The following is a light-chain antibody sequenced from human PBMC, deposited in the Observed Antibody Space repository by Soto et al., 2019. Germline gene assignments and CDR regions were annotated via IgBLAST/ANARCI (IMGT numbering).Light chain of an antibody. Sequence: EIVLTQSPGTLSLSPGERATLSCRASQSVSSNYLAWYQQEPGQAPRLLISAASSRATGIPYRFSGSGSGTDFTLTISGLEPEDFAVYYCQQYGSSPFAFGPGTKVDIK. CDR1: QSVSSNY. CDR3: QQYGSSPFA. J-gene: IGKJ3*01. V-gene: IGKV3-20*01. CDR2: AAS.